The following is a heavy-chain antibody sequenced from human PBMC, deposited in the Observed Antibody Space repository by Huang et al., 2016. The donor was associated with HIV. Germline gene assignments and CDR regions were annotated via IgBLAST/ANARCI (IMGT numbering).Heavy chain of an antibody. D-gene: IGHD3-22*01. CDR1: GFSISSYW. J-gene: IGHJ4*02. Sequence: EVQLVESGGGLVQPGGSLRLSCAASGFSISSYWMHWVRQAPGKGVGGVSRSNRDGSSTRYADSVKGRCTSSRDNAKNTLYLQMNRLRAEDTAVYYCARDPRIQSWLNFFDYWGQGTLVSVSS. V-gene: IGHV3-74*01. CDR3: ARDPRIQSWLNFFDY. CDR2: SNRDGSST.